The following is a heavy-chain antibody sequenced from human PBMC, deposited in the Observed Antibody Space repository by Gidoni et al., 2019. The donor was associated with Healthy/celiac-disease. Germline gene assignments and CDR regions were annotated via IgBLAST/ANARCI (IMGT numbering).Heavy chain of an antibody. D-gene: IGHD6-6*01. Sequence: QVQLVQSGSELQQPGASVKVSCKASGYTFTSYAINWVRQAPGQGLEWMGWINTNTGNRTYAQGFTGRFVFSVDTSVSTAYLQISSLKAEDTVWYYCARVRPTRTGWSIAAWGSDYWGQGTLVTVSS. CDR2: INTNTGNR. J-gene: IGHJ4*02. CDR3: ARVRPTRTGWSIAAWGSDY. CDR1: GYTFTSYA. V-gene: IGHV7-4-1*02.